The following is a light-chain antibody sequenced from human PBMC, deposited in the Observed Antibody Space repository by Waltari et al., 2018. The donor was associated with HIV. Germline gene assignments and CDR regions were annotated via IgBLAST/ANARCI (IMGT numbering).Light chain of an antibody. Sequence: QSALTQPASVYGSPGQSLTISRTGTSSDVGSYNLVPWYPQHPGKAPKIMIYEGSKRPSGVSNRFSGSKSGNTASLTISGLQAEDEADYYCCSYAGSSTWVFGGGTKLTVL. CDR3: CSYAGSSTWV. CDR2: EGS. V-gene: IGLV2-23*01. CDR1: SSDVGSYNL. J-gene: IGLJ3*02.